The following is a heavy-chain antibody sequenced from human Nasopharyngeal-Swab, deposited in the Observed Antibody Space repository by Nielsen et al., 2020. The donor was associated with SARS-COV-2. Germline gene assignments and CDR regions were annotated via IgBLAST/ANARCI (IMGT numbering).Heavy chain of an antibody. CDR1: GFTFSSYS. V-gene: IGHV3-21*01. D-gene: IGHD3-22*01. CDR2: ISSSSSYI. Sequence: GESLKISCAASGFTFSSYSMNWVRQAPGKGLEWVSSISSSSSYIYYADSVKGRFTISRDNAKNSLYLQMNSLRAEDTAVYYCARVGYYDSGDAFDIWGQGTMVTVSS. J-gene: IGHJ3*02. CDR3: ARVGYYDSGDAFDI.